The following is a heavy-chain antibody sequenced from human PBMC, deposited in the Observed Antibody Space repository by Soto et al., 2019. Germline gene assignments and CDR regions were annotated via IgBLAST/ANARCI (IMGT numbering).Heavy chain of an antibody. D-gene: IGHD2-2*01. CDR2: IYYSGST. J-gene: IGHJ4*02. CDR3: AREDQAVSFDY. V-gene: IGHV4-30-4*01. CDR1: GGSIGSGYYC. Sequence: QVQLQESGPGLVKPSQTLSLTCTVSGGSIGSGYYCWSWIRQPPGKSLEWIGYIYYSGSTYYNPSLKSRVTTSVATSKNQFSLKLSSGSAADTAVYYCAREDQAVSFDYWGQGTLVTVSS.